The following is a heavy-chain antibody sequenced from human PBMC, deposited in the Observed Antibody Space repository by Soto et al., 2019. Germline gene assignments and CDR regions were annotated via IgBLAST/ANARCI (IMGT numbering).Heavy chain of an antibody. Sequence: GASVKVSCKASGYTFTSYYMHWVRQAPGQGLEWMGIINPSGGSTSYAQKFQGRVTMTRDTSTSTVYMELSSLRSEDTAVYYCARGRDYDFWSGYFPYYYYYMDVWGKGTTVTVSS. CDR2: INPSGGST. CDR3: ARGRDYDFWSGYFPYYYYYMDV. J-gene: IGHJ6*03. V-gene: IGHV1-46*03. CDR1: GYTFTSYY. D-gene: IGHD3-3*01.